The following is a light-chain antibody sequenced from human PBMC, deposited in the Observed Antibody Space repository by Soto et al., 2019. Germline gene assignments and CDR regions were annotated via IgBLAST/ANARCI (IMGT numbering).Light chain of an antibody. Sequence: DIQMTQSPSSLSASVGDRVTITCQASQDISNYLNWYQQKPGKAPKLLIYDASTLETGVPSRFSGTGSGTDFTFTISSLQPEDIATYYCQQYDSLPSFGQGTKLEIK. CDR2: DAS. V-gene: IGKV1-33*01. J-gene: IGKJ2*01. CDR3: QQYDSLPS. CDR1: QDISNY.